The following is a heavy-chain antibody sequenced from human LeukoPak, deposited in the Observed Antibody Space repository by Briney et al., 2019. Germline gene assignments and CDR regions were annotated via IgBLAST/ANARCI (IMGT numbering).Heavy chain of an antibody. CDR3: ARSYGEYYYYYYMDV. CDR2: IYYSGST. V-gene: IGHV4-31*03. J-gene: IGHJ6*03. CDR1: GGSISSGGYY. Sequence: SSETLSLTCTVSGGSISSGGYYWSWIRQHPGKGLEWIGYIYYSGSTYYNPSLKSRVTISVDTSKNQFSLKLSSVTAAGTAVYYCARSYGEYYYYYYMDVWGKGTTVTVSS. D-gene: IGHD3-10*01.